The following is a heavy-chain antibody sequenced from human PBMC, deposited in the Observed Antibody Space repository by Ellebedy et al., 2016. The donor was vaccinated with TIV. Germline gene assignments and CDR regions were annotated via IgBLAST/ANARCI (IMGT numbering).Heavy chain of an antibody. CDR2: IKQDGTEK. D-gene: IGHD3-10*01. J-gene: IGHJ4*02. CDR1: GFTFTTYW. V-gene: IGHV3-7*03. CDR3: AIRGRY. Sequence: GESLKISCAASGFTFTTYWMSWVRQAPGKGLEWVANIKQDGTEKYYVDSVKGRFTISRDNAKNSLFLQMNSLRAEDTAVYYSAIRGRYWGQGTLVTVSS.